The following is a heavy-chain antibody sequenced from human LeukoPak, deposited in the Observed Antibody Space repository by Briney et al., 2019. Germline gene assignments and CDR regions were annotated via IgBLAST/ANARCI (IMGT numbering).Heavy chain of an antibody. Sequence: SVKVSCKASGDTFSSYAISWVRQAPGQGLEWMGGIIPIFGTANYAQKFQGRVTITADESTSTAYMELSSLRSEDTAVYYCARDPGYGGNSGGYFDYWGQGTLVTVCS. CDR3: ARDPGYGGNSGGYFDY. D-gene: IGHD4-23*01. V-gene: IGHV1-69*13. J-gene: IGHJ4*02. CDR1: GDTFSSYA. CDR2: IIPIFGTA.